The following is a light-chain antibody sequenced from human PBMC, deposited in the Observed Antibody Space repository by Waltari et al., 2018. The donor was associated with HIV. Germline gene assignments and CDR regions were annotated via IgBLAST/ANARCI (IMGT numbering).Light chain of an antibody. CDR3: QQRTDWLLT. CDR2: DAS. J-gene: IGKJ4*01. CDR1: QSVGNS. V-gene: IGKV3-11*01. Sequence: EIVLTQSPVTLSLSPGERATLSCRASQSVGNSLAWYQQKPGQTPRLLIYDASNRASGIPTRFSGSGSGTDFTLTSSSLEPGDFAVYYCQQRTDWLLTFGGGTNLEIK.